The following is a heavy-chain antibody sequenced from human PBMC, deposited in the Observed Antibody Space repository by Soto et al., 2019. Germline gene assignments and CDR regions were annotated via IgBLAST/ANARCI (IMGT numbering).Heavy chain of an antibody. CDR3: ASTGSSTGTYYFDY. J-gene: IGHJ4*02. Sequence: GASVKVSCKASGGTFSSYAISWVRQAPGQGLEWMGGIIPIFGTANYAQKFQGRVTITADESTSTAYMELSSLRSEDTAVYYCASTGSSTGTYYFDYWGQGTLVTVSS. D-gene: IGHD1-1*01. V-gene: IGHV1-69*13. CDR2: IIPIFGTA. CDR1: GGTFSSYA.